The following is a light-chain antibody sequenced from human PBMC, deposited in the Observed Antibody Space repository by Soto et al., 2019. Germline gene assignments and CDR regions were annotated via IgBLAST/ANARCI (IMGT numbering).Light chain of an antibody. CDR1: SRDIGAYNY. CDR3: SSYAGRETGV. CDR2: EVF. Sequence: QSALTQPPSASGSPGQSVTISCTGTSRDIGAYNYVSWYHQHPGQAPKLIIYEVFRRPSGVPDRFSGSKSGNTASLTVSGLQPGDEADYYCSSYAGRETGVFGPGTKLIVL. V-gene: IGLV2-8*01. J-gene: IGLJ1*01.